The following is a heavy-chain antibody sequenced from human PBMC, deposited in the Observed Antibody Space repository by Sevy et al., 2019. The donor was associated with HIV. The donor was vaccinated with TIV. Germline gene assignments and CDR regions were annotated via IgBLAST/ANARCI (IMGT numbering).Heavy chain of an antibody. D-gene: IGHD2-15*01. CDR2: FDPEDGET. Sequence: ASVKVSCKVSGYTLIEFSMHWVRQAPGKGLEWMGGFDPEDGETIYAQRFQGRVTMTEDTSTDTAYMELSSPRSEDTAAYYCATGLPGEYVDCSSCYSDYFAYWGQGTLVTVSS. CDR1: GYTLIEFS. V-gene: IGHV1-24*01. J-gene: IGHJ4*02. CDR3: ATGLPGEYVDCSSCYSDYFAY.